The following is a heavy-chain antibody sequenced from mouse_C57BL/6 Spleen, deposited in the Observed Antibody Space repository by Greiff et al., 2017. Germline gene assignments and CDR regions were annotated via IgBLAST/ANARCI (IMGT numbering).Heavy chain of an antibody. D-gene: IGHD1-1*01. CDR1: GYSFTDYN. Sequence: VQLQQSGPELVKPGASVKISCKASGYSFTDYNMNWVKQSNGKRLEWIGVINPNNGTISYNQKLKGKATLTVDQSYSTAYMQLNRLTSEYSAVYYCARWYDYGSSLYAMDYWGQGTSVTVSS. CDR2: INPNNGTI. J-gene: IGHJ4*01. V-gene: IGHV1-39*01. CDR3: ARWYDYGSSLYAMDY.